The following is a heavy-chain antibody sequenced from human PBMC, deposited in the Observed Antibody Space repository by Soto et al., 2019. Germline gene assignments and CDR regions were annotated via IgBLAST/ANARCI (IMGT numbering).Heavy chain of an antibody. CDR1: GFTFSSYA. D-gene: IGHD2-21*02. J-gene: IGHJ6*02. Sequence: PGGSLRLSCAASGFTFSSYAMHWVRQAPGKGLEWVALISYDSSNKYYADSVKGRFTISRDNSKNTLYLQMNSLRAEDTAVYYCARDRGPGLPLWYGMDVWGQGTTVTVSS. CDR2: ISYDSSNK. CDR3: ARDRGPGLPLWYGMDV. V-gene: IGHV3-30-3*01.